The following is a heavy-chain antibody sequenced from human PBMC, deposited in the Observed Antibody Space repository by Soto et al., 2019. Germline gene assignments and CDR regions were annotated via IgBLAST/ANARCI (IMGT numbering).Heavy chain of an antibody. CDR1: GYTFTSYA. CDR3: ARAVATIKFLDY. D-gene: IGHD5-12*01. V-gene: IGHV1-3*01. Sequence: GASVKVSCKASGYTFTSYAMHWVRQAPGQRLEWMGWINAGNGNTKYSQKFQGRVTITRDTSASTAYMELSSLRSEDTAVYYCARAVATIKFLDYWGQGTLVTVSS. J-gene: IGHJ4*02. CDR2: INAGNGNT.